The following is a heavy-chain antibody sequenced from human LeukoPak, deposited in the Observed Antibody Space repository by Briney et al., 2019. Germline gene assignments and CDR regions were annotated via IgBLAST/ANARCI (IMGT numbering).Heavy chain of an antibody. Sequence: GGSLCLAWDPAGFTFSRYLMHWVRRPPGKGLVWVSCIIHDVFITYQAPVKARFTISRDNAKNTLILQINSLRAEDTAVYYLAREWVYKIDYWGRETLVTVSS. CDR2: IIHDVFI. CDR3: AREWVYKIDY. V-gene: IGHV3-74*03. J-gene: IGHJ4*02. D-gene: IGHD5-24*01. CDR1: GFTFSRYL.